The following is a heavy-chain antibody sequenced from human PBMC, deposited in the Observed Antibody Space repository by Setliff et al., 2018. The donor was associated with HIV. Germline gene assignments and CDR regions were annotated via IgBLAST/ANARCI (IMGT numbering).Heavy chain of an antibody. V-gene: IGHV3-20*04. J-gene: IGHJ5*02. CDR3: AKDMSTDWYTVSGFDL. D-gene: IGHD3-9*01. Sequence: RPGGSLRLSCAASRFTFDDYAMSWVRQAPGKGLEWVSGINWNGGSTGYADSVKGRFTISRDNSKNSLYLQMNSLRAEDTALYYCAKDMSTDWYTVSGFDLWGQGTLVTVSS. CDR2: INWNGGST. CDR1: RFTFDDYA.